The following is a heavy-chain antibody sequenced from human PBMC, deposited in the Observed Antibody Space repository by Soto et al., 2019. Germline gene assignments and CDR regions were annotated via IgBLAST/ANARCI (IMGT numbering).Heavy chain of an antibody. CDR2: IYYSGST. CDR1: GGSISSYY. J-gene: IGHJ6*02. Sequence: TLSLTCTVSGGSISSYYWSWIRQPPGKGLEWIGYIYYSGSTNYNPSLKSRVTISVDTSKNQFSLKLSSVTAADTAVYYCARVVRGVIAGYGMDVWGQGTTVTVSS. CDR3: ARVVRGVIAGYGMDV. D-gene: IGHD3-10*01. V-gene: IGHV4-59*01.